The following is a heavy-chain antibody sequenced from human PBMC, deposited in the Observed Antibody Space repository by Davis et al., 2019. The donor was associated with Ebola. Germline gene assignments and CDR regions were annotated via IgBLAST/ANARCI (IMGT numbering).Heavy chain of an antibody. CDR2: IYYSGST. V-gene: IGHV4-59*01. CDR3: ARVPVAISYMDV. Sequence: SETLSLTCTVSGGSISSYYWSWIRQPPGKGLEWIGYIYYSGSTNYNPSLKSRVTISVDTSKNQFSLKLSSVTAADTAVYYCARVPVAISYMDVWGKGTTVTVSS. CDR1: GGSISSYY. J-gene: IGHJ6*03. D-gene: IGHD2-2*01.